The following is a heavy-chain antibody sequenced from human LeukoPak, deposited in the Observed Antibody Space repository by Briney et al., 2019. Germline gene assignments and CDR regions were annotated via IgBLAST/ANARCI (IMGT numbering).Heavy chain of an antibody. D-gene: IGHD6-6*01. V-gene: IGHV1-69*05. CDR3: ARAMGLSKTSIAARLWSYYYMDV. Sequence: GASVKVSCKASGGTFSSYAISWVRQAPGQGLEWMGGIIPIFGTANYAQKFQGRVTITTDESTSTAYMELSSLRSEATAVYYCARAMGLSKTSIAARLWSYYYMDVWGKGTTVTVSS. J-gene: IGHJ6*03. CDR2: IIPIFGTA. CDR1: GGTFSSYA.